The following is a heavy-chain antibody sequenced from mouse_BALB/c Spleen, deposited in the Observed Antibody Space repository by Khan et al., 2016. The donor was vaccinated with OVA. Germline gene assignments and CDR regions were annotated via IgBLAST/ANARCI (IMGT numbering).Heavy chain of an antibody. CDR1: GYTFTSYY. V-gene: IGHV1S81*02. CDR3: TRSSSYYRYDGYAMDY. Sequence: QVQLQQPGAELVKPGASVKLSCKASGYTFTSYYMYWVKQRPGQGLEWIGGINPSNGGTNFNEKFKSKATLTVDKSSSTAYMQLSSLTSEDSAVYYCTRSSSYYRYDGYAMDYWGQGTSVTVSS. J-gene: IGHJ4*01. CDR2: INPSNGGT. D-gene: IGHD2-14*01.